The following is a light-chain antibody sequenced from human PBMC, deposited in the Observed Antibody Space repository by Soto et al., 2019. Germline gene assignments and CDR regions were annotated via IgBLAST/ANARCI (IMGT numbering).Light chain of an antibody. Sequence: EIVMTQSPATLSLSPGERAALSCRASQSVSSNLAWYQQKPGQAPRLLIYGASTRATGIPARFSGSGSGTDFTLTISRLEPEDFAVYYCQQYGTSLFSFGPGTKVDIK. CDR3: QQYGTSLFS. V-gene: IGKV3-15*01. CDR1: QSVSSN. CDR2: GAS. J-gene: IGKJ3*01.